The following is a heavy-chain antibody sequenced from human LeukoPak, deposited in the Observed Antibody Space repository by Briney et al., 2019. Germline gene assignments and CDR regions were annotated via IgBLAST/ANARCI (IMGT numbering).Heavy chain of an antibody. CDR2: ISGGGSST. J-gene: IGHJ4*02. D-gene: IGHD3-10*01. Sequence: GGSLRLSCAASGFTFSNYAMRWVRQAPGKGLEWVSHISGGGSSTHYADSVKGRFTISRDNSKNTLYLQMNSLRAGDTAVYYCAKDHTVYGSGSYLDFWGQGTLVTVSS. CDR1: GFTFSNYA. V-gene: IGHV3-23*01. CDR3: AKDHTVYGSGSYLDF.